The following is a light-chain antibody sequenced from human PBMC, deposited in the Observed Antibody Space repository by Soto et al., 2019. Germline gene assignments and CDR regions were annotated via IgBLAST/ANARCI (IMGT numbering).Light chain of an antibody. CDR1: QRISTW. V-gene: IGKV1-5*01. Sequence: DIQMTQSPSTLSASVGDRFTMTCRASQRISTWLAWYQQKPGKAPKLLIYDASNLESGVPSRFSGSGSGTEFTLTISSLQPDDIATYYCQQYNIYPWTFGQGTKVDIK. J-gene: IGKJ1*01. CDR2: DAS. CDR3: QQYNIYPWT.